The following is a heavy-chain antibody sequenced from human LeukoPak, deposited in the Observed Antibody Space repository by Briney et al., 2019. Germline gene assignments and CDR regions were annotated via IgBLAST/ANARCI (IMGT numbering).Heavy chain of an antibody. D-gene: IGHD3-22*01. J-gene: IGHJ3*02. CDR3: ARLPRFRVNAFDI. V-gene: IGHV4-39*07. CDR1: GGSISSSSYY. CDR2: IYYSGST. Sequence: SETLSLTCTVSGGSISSSSYYWGWIRQPPGKGLEWIGSIYYSGSTYYNPSLKSRVTISVDTSKNQFSLKLSSVTAADTAVYYCARLPRFRVNAFDIWGQGTMVTVSS.